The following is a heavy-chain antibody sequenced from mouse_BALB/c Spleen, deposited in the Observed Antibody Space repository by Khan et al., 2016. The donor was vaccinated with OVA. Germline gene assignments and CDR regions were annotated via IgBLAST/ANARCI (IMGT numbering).Heavy chain of an antibody. D-gene: IGHD1-1*01. J-gene: IGHJ2*01. CDR2: IKYSGST. CDR3: ARSGTITTVVATDFDY. CDR1: GYSITSDYA. V-gene: IGHV3-2*02. Sequence: VQLKESGPGLVKPSQSLSLTCTVTGYSITSDYAWNWIRQFPGNKLEWMGYIKYSGSTSYNPSLKRRISITRNTSKNQFFLQLSSVTTEDTATYYCARSGTITTVVATDFDYWGQGTTLTVSS.